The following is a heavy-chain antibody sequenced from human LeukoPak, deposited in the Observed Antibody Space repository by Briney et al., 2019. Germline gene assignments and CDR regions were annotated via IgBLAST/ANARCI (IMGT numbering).Heavy chain of an antibody. V-gene: IGHV3-7*05. J-gene: IGHJ4*02. Sequence: GGSLRLSCAASGFTFSTYWMSWVRQAPGKGLEWVANIKQDGSVKYYVDSVKGRFTISRDNAKNSPYLQVNSLSLTAEDTAVYYCARIGYSSSTFDYWGQGTLVTVSS. CDR3: ARIGYSSSTFDY. CDR1: GFTFSTYW. D-gene: IGHD6-13*01. CDR2: IKQDGSVK.